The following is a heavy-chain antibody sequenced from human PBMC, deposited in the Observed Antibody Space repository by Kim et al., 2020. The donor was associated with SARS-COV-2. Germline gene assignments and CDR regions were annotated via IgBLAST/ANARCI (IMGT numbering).Heavy chain of an antibody. CDR2: IYWDDDK. V-gene: IGHV2-5*02. CDR3: ALHTMATVKLNWFDP. D-gene: IGHD4-17*01. Sequence: SGPTLVNPTQTLTLTCTFSGFSLSTSGVGVGWIRQPPGKALEWLAVIYWDDDKRYSPSLKSRLTITKDTSKNQVVLTLTNMDPVDTATYYCALHTMATVKLNWFDPWGQGTLVTVSS. J-gene: IGHJ5*02. CDR1: GFSLSTSGVG.